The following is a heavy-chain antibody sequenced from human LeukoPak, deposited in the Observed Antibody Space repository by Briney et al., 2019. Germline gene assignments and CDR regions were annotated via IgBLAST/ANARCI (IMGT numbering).Heavy chain of an antibody. D-gene: IGHD3-10*01. CDR1: GFSFSSYG. Sequence: GRSLRLSCAASGFSFSSYGMHSVRQAPGKGRERVAVISYDGSNKYYADSVKGRFTISRDNSKNTLYLQMNSLRAEDTAVYYCAKDGYGSGHFDYWGQGTLVTVSS. J-gene: IGHJ4*02. CDR3: AKDGYGSGHFDY. V-gene: IGHV3-30*18. CDR2: ISYDGSNK.